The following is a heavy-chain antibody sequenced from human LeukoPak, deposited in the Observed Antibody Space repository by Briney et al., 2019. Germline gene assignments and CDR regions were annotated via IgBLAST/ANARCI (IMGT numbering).Heavy chain of an antibody. V-gene: IGHV3-21*01. CDR1: GFTFSYNG. Sequence: GGSLRLSCVASGFTFSYNGMHWVRQAPGKGLEWVSSISTSSSYIYYADSVKGRFTISRDNAKNSLYLQMNSLRVEDTAVYYCARHRTASDYWGQGTLVTVSS. D-gene: IGHD3-16*02. CDR2: ISTSSSYI. J-gene: IGHJ4*02. CDR3: ARHRTASDY.